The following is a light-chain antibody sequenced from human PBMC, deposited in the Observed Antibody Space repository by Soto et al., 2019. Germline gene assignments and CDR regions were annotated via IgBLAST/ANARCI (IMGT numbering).Light chain of an antibody. Sequence: QSVLTQPPSASASLGASVTLTCTLSSGYSNYKVDWYQQRPGKGPRFVMRVGTGGIVGSKGDGIPDRFSVLGSGLNRYLTIKNIQEEDESDYHCGADHGSRSNLVLFGGGTKLTVL. CDR3: GADHGSRSNLVL. V-gene: IGLV9-49*01. CDR1: SGYSNYK. J-gene: IGLJ2*01. CDR2: VGTGGIVG.